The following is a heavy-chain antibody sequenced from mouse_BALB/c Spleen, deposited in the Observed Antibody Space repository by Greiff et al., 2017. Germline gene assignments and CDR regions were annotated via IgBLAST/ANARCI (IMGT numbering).Heavy chain of an antibody. V-gene: IGHV1-5*01. CDR1: GYTFTSYW. Sequence: EVKLVESGTVLARPGASVKMSCKASGYTFTSYWMHWVKQRPGQGLEWIGAIYPGNSDTSYNQKFKGKAKLTAVTSTSTAYMELSSLTNEDSAVYYCTTGMVYAMDYWGQGTSVTVSS. J-gene: IGHJ4*01. CDR3: TTGMVYAMDY. D-gene: IGHD2-3*01. CDR2: IYPGNSDT.